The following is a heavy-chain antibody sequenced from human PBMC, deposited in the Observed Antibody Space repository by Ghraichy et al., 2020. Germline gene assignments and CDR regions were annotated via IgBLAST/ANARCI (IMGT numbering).Heavy chain of an antibody. J-gene: IGHJ6*02. CDR1: GGSISSYY. V-gene: IGHV4-59*01. CDR2: IYYSGST. D-gene: IGHD3-10*01. CDR3: ARVVTGYYYYGMDV. Sequence: SETLSLTCTVSGGSISSYYWSWIRQPPGKGLEWIGYIYYSGSTNYNPSLKSRVTISVDTSKNQFSLKLSSVTAADTAVYYCARVVTGYYYYGMDVWGQGTTVTVSS.